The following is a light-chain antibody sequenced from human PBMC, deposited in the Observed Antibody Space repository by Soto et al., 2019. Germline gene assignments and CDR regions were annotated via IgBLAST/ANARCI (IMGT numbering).Light chain of an antibody. CDR1: QSVNSW. Sequence: DIQMTQSPSPLSAYVGDRVTITCRASQSVNSWLAWYQQKPGRAPKLLIYSVSNLDSGVPSRFSGSGSGTEFTLTISSLQPDDFATYYCQQFNSYSRTFGQGTKVEMK. CDR2: SVS. CDR3: QQFNSYSRT. J-gene: IGKJ1*01. V-gene: IGKV1-5*01.